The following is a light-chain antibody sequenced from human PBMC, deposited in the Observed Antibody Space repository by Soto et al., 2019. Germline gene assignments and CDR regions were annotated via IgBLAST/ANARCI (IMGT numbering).Light chain of an antibody. CDR3: SSYTSSSTLVV. J-gene: IGLJ2*01. Sequence: QSALTQPASVSGSPGQSITISCTGTTSAVGGYNYFSWYQQHPGKAPKPMIYDVSNRPSGVSNRFSGSKSGNKASLTISGLQADDEADYYCSSYTSSSTLVVFGGGTKLTVL. V-gene: IGLV2-14*01. CDR1: TSAVGGYNY. CDR2: DVS.